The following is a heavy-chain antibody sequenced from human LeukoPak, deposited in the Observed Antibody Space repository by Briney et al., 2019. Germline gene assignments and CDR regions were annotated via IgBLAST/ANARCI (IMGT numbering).Heavy chain of an antibody. CDR3: ARGATFRGTYYMDV. J-gene: IGHJ6*03. V-gene: IGHV4-59*11. CDR1: GGPISTHY. Sequence: PSETLSLTCIVSGGPISTHYWSWSRQPPGKGLEWIGYNDYSGSTNYNPSLKSRVTISVDTSKNQFSLTLNSVTAADTAVYYCARGATFRGTYYMDVWGKGTTVTVSS. D-gene: IGHD3-10*01. CDR2: NDYSGST.